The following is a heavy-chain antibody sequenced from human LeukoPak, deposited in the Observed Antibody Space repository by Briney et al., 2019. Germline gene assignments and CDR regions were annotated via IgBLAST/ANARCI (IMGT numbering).Heavy chain of an antibody. V-gene: IGHV4-59*01. Sequence: SGTLSLSCTVSGGSISIYYWNWIRQPPGKGLEWIGYIYNSGSSTIYNPSLKSRVTISVDTSKNQFSLRLSSVTAADTAVYFCVRDRELTYWGQGTLVTVSS. D-gene: IGHD3-10*01. CDR3: VRDRELTY. CDR1: GGSISIYY. J-gene: IGHJ4*02. CDR2: IYNSGSST.